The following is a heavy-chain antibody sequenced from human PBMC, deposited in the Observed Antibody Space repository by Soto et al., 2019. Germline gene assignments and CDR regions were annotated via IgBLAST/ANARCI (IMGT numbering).Heavy chain of an antibody. Sequence: QVQLVQSGAEVKKPGSSVKVSCKASGGTFSSYTISWVRQAPGQGLEWMGRIIPILGIANYAQKFQGRVTITADKSTSTAYMELSSLRSEDTAVYYCARAQAVAGRTYFDYWGQGTLVTVSS. J-gene: IGHJ4*02. D-gene: IGHD6-19*01. CDR3: ARAQAVAGRTYFDY. CDR1: GGTFSSYT. CDR2: IIPILGIA. V-gene: IGHV1-69*02.